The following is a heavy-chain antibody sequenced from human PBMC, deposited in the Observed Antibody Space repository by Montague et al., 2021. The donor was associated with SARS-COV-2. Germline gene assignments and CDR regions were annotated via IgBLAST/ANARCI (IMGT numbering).Heavy chain of an antibody. CDR2: INHSGST. V-gene: IGHV4-34*01. D-gene: IGHD2-15*01. CDR3: ARGRVVAATLSDDYYYGMDV. Sequence: SETLSLTCAVYGGSFSGYYWSWIRQPPGKGLEWIGEINHSGSTNYNPSLKGRVTISVDTSKNQFSLKLSSVTAADTAVYYCARGRVVAATLSDDYYYGMDVWGQGTTVTVSS. CDR1: GGSFSGYY. J-gene: IGHJ6*02.